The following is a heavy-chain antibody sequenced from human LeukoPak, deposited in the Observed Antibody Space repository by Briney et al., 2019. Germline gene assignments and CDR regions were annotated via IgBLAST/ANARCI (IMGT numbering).Heavy chain of an antibody. CDR2: MNPNSGNT. J-gene: IGHJ4*02. CDR1: GYTFTSYD. Sequence: GASVKVSCKASGYTFTSYDINWVRQATGQGLEWMGWMNPNSGNTGYAQKFQGRVTMTRNTSISTAYMELSSLRSEDTAVYYCARADMITFGEGVDYWGQGTLVTVSS. D-gene: IGHD3-16*01. V-gene: IGHV1-8*01. CDR3: ARADMITFGEGVDY.